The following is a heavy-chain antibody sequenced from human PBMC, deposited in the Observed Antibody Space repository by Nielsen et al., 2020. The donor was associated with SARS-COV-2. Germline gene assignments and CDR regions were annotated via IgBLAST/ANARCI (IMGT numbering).Heavy chain of an antibody. Sequence: VKVSCKASGGTFSSYAISWVRQAPGQGLEWMGGIIPIFGTANYAQKFQGRVTITADESTSTAYMELSSLRSEDTAVYYCARLKDDYDALLDYWGQGTLVTVSS. D-gene: IGHD4-17*01. CDR1: GGTFSSYA. J-gene: IGHJ4*02. CDR2: IIPIFGTA. V-gene: IGHV1-69*01. CDR3: ARLKDDYDALLDY.